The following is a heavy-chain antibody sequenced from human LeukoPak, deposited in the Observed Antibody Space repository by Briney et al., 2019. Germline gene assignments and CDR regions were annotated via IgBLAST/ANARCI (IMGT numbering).Heavy chain of an antibody. V-gene: IGHV3-30*18. Sequence: GGSLRLSCAASGFTFSSYGMHWVRQAPGKGLEWVAVISYDGSNKYYADSVKGRFTISRDNSKNTLYLQMNSLRAEDTAVYYCTKNHEGLGYWGQGTLVTVSS. CDR1: GFTFSSYG. CDR2: ISYDGSNK. CDR3: TKNHEGLGY. J-gene: IGHJ4*02.